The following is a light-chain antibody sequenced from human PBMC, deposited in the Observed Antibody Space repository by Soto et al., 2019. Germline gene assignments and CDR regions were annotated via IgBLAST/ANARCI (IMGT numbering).Light chain of an antibody. CDR1: QGISNY. J-gene: IGKJ5*01. CDR2: DAS. CDR3: QQYHSLPLT. V-gene: IGKV1-33*01. Sequence: DIEMPQSPSSLSASVGDRVAITCQASQGISNYLNWYQQKLGKAPKLLIYDASSLEPGVPSRFSGGTSGTDFTFTISSLQPEDIATYYCQQYHSLPLTFGQGTRLEI.